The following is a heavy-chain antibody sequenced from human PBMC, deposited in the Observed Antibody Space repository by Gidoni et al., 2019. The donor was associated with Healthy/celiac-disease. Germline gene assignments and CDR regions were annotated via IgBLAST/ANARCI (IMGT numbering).Heavy chain of an antibody. V-gene: IGHV4-34*01. D-gene: IGHD3-10*01. J-gene: IGHJ4*02. CDR3: ARVGMVRGVIGY. CDR1: GGSFSGYY. CDR2: INHSGST. Sequence: QVQLQQWGAGLLKPSETLSLTCAVYGGSFSGYYWSWIRQPPGKGLEWIGEINHSGSTNYNPSLKSRVTISVDTSKNQFSLKLSSVTAADTAVYYCARVGMVRGVIGYWGQGTLVTVSS.